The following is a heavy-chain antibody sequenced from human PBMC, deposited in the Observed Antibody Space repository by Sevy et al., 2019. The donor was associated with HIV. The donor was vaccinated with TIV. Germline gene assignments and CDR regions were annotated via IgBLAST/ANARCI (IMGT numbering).Heavy chain of an antibody. J-gene: IGHJ5*02. V-gene: IGHV4-39*01. D-gene: IGHD1-26*01. CDR1: GGSISSSSYY. CDR3: ATSGSYSLNWFDP. Sequence: SETLSLTCTVSGGSISSSSYYWGWIRQPPGKGLEWIGSIYYSGSTYYNPSLKSRVTISVDTSKNQFSLKLSSVTAADTAVYYCATSGSYSLNWFDPWGQRTLVTVSS. CDR2: IYYSGST.